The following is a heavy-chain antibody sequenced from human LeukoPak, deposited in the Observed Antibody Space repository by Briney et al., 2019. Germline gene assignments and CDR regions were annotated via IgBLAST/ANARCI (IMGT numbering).Heavy chain of an antibody. V-gene: IGHV1-2*02. D-gene: IGHD3-9*01. CDR1: GYTFTCYY. J-gene: IGHJ2*01. Sequence: ASVTVSCTASGYTFTCYYMHWVRQAPGQGLEWMGWINSNSGDTNYAQKFQGRVTMTRDTSISTAYMELSRLRSDDTAVYYCAREPHYDLLNGHALGYLDLWRRGTLLTVSS. CDR3: AREPHYDLLNGHALGYLDL. CDR2: INSNSGDT.